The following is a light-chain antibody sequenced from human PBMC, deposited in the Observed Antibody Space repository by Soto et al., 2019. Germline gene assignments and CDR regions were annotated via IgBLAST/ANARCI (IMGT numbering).Light chain of an antibody. Sequence: QSVLTQPRSVSGSPGQSVTISCTGTSNDVGGYNYVSWFQHHPGEAPQLIIFDVRHRPSGVPDRFSCSKSGMTASLTISGLKAEDEADYYGCSYGGLSTNVFGTGTQLTVL. V-gene: IGLV2-11*01. CDR1: SNDVGGYNY. J-gene: IGLJ1*01. CDR2: DVR. CDR3: CSYGGLSTNV.